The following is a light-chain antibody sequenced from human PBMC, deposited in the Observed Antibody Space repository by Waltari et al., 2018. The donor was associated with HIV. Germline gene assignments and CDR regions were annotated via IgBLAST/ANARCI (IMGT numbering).Light chain of an antibody. CDR2: DVS. V-gene: IGKV1-33*01. J-gene: IGKJ3*01. CDR3: HQYDNRPPT. Sequence: DIQMTQSPSSLSASVGDRVTIICQASQDISNHLNWYQQKPGKAPKFLIYDVSNLEIGVPSRFSGSGSGTDFTFTISSLQPEDIATYYCHQYDNRPPTFSPGTKVDIK. CDR1: QDISNH.